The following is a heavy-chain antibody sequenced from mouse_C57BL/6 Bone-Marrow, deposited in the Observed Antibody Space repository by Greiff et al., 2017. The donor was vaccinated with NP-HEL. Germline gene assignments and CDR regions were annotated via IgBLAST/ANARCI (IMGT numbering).Heavy chain of an antibody. D-gene: IGHD2-14*01. V-gene: IGHV1-4*01. Sequence: QVQLQQSGAELARPGASVKMSCKASGYTFTSYTMHWVKQRPGQGLEWIGYINPSSGYTKSNQKFKDKATLTADKSSSTAYMQLSSLTSEDSAVDYGARFGVRRGFYFDYWGQGTTLTVSS. CDR3: ARFGVRRGFYFDY. CDR2: INPSSGYT. CDR1: GYTFTSYT. J-gene: IGHJ2*01.